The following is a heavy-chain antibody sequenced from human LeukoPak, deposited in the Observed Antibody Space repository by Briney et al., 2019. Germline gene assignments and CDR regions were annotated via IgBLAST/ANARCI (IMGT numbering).Heavy chain of an antibody. V-gene: IGHV5-51*01. CDR3: ARAQTGELRYFDY. J-gene: IGHJ4*02. D-gene: IGHD7-27*01. Sequence: GESLKISCKGSGYSFTSYWVGWVRQMPGEGLEWMGIIYPGDSDTRYSPSFQGQVTISADRSITTAYLQWSSLKASDTAMYYCARAQTGELRYFDYWGQGTQVTVSS. CDR1: GYSFTSYW. CDR2: IYPGDSDT.